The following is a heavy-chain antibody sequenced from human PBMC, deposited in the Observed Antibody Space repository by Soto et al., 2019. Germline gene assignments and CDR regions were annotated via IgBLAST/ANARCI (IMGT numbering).Heavy chain of an antibody. D-gene: IGHD6-13*01. CDR3: ARIESIARNWFDP. Sequence: LKLSCKGSGFCFSNYWINWVRQMPGKGLEWMGNIDPVDSYANYSPSFQGHVTFSVDTSISTAYLQWSSLKASDTAMYFCARIESIARNWFDPRGQGTLVPLSS. J-gene: IGHJ5*02. CDR2: IDPVDSYA. CDR1: GFCFSNYW. V-gene: IGHV5-10-1*01.